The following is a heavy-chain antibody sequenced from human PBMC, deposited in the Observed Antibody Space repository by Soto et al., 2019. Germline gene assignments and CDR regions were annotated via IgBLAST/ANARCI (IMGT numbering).Heavy chain of an antibody. CDR1: GFIFRNYA. Sequence: QVQLVESGGGVFQPGRSLTLSCAASGFIFRNYAMYWVRQAPGGGLEWVAVMSYDGRKEYNPDSVKGRFTISRDNSKNTLYLQMSSLRADDTAVYYCAKGAPPDYWGQGTLVTVSS. V-gene: IGHV3-30*04. J-gene: IGHJ4*02. CDR2: MSYDGRKE. CDR3: AKGAPPDY.